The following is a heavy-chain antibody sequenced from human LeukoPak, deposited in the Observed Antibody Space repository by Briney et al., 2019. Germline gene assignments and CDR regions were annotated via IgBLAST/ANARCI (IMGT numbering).Heavy chain of an antibody. V-gene: IGHV1-69*05. CDR1: GGTFSSYA. D-gene: IGHD6-6*01. J-gene: IGHJ6*03. CDR3: ARHPTPRQLAYYMDV. CDR2: IIPIFGTA. Sequence: SVKVSCKASGGTFSSYAISWVRQAPGQGLEWMGGIIPIFGTANYAQKFQGRVTITTDESTSTAYMELSSLRSEDTAVYYCARHPTPRQLAYYMDVWGKGATVTVSS.